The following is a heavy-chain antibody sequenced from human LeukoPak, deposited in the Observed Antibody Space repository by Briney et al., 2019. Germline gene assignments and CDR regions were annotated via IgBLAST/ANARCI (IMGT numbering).Heavy chain of an antibody. CDR1: GFTFSSYA. D-gene: IGHD2-8*02. J-gene: IGHJ6*03. V-gene: IGHV3-30*04. CDR3: AKDTGRDYYYMDV. CDR2: ISYDGSNR. Sequence: GGSLRHACAASGFTFSSYAMHWVRQAPGKGLEWVAVISYDGSNRYYADSVKGRFTISRDNSKNTLFLQMDSLRVEDTAVYYCAKDTGRDYYYMDVWGKGTTVTISS.